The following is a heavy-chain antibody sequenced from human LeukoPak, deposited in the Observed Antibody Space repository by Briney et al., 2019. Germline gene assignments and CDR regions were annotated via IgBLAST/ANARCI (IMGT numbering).Heavy chain of an antibody. D-gene: IGHD3-10*01. Sequence: PSETLSLTCTVSGVSISSSNSYWGWIRQPPGKGLEWIGSIYYSGNTYYNASLKSQVSISIDTSKNQFSLRLTSVTAADTAVYYCARRNARYSWERITMVRGVSPFDYWGQGTLVTVSS. CDR1: GVSISSSNSY. V-gene: IGHV4-39*01. J-gene: IGHJ4*02. CDR2: IYYSGNT. CDR3: ARRNARYSWERITMVRGVSPFDY.